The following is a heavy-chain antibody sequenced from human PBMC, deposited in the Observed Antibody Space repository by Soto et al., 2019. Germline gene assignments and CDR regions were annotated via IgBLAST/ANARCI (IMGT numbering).Heavy chain of an antibody. CDR1: GLSFSDYS. CDR2: ISSSSDDI. V-gene: IGHV3-48*02. D-gene: IGHD2-21*02. CDR3: ARLPKGSLVTA. J-gene: IGHJ4*02. Sequence: QLVESGGGLVYPGGSLRLSCVGSGLSFSDYSMNWVRQAPGKGLQWISYISSSSDDIHYADSVKGRFTVSRDNAKNALFLQMNSRRDDDTAIYYFARLPKGSLVTAWGQGTQVPVSS.